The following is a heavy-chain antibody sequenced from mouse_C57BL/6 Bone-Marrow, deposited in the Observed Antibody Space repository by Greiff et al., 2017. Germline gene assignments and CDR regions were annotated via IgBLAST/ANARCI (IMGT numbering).Heavy chain of an antibody. CDR3: TGYGSPFDY. D-gene: IGHD1-1*01. V-gene: IGHV1-15*01. CDR2: IDPDTGGT. CDR1: GYTFTDYE. Sequence: QVHVKQSGAELVRPGASVTLSCKASGYTFTDYEMHWVKQTPVHGLEWIGAIDPDTGGTAYNQKFKGKAILTADKSSSTAYMELRSLTSDDSAVYCCTGYGSPFDYWGKGTTLTVSS. J-gene: IGHJ2*01.